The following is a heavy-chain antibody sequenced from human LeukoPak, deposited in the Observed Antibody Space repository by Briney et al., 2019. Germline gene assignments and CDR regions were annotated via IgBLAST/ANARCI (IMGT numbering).Heavy chain of an antibody. V-gene: IGHV1-8*01. CDR1: GYSFTSYD. Sequence: ASVKVSCKASGYSFTSYDINWVRQANGQGLEWVGWMNPNSGNTGYEQKFQGRVTMTRNTSISTAYMALSRLRSEDTAVYYCARGPKYSSSWYNGYYYYMDVWGKGTTVTISS. J-gene: IGHJ6*03. CDR2: MNPNSGNT. D-gene: IGHD6-13*01. CDR3: ARGPKYSSSWYNGYYYYMDV.